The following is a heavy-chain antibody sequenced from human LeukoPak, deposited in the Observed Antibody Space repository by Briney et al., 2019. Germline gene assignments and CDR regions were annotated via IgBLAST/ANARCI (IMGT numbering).Heavy chain of an antibody. Sequence: PGGSLRLSCAASGFTFSSYSMNWVRQAPGKGLEWVSYISSSSSSTIYYADSVKGRFTISRDNAKNSLYLQMNSLRAEDTAVYYCARDNIPDFWSGSFDPWGQGTLVTVSS. J-gene: IGHJ5*02. D-gene: IGHD3-3*01. CDR3: ARDNIPDFWSGSFDP. V-gene: IGHV3-48*01. CDR2: ISSSSSSTI. CDR1: GFTFSSYS.